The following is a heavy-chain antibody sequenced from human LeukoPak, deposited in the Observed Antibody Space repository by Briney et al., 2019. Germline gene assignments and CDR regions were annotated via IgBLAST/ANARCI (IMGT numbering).Heavy chain of an antibody. Sequence: GGSLRLSCGASGFTFSSYWMSWVRQAPGKGLEWVANIKEDGSEEYYVDSVKGRFTISRDNAKNSLYLQMNSLRAEDTAVYYCARGSSLDHDAFDIWGQGTVVTVSS. CDR2: IKEDGSEE. J-gene: IGHJ3*02. V-gene: IGHV3-7*01. CDR3: ARGSSLDHDAFDI. CDR1: GFTFSSYW.